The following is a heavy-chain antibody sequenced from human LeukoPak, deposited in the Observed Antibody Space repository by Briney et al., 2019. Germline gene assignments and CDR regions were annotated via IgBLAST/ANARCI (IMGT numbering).Heavy chain of an antibody. D-gene: IGHD6-6*01. CDR1: GGTFSSYA. CDR3: ARERTAARNWFDP. V-gene: IGHV1-69*06. CDR2: IIPIFGTA. Sequence: ASVKVSCKASGGTFSSYAISWVRQAPGQGLEWMGGIIPIFGTANYAQKFQGRVTITADKSTSTAYMELSRLRSDDTAVYYCARERTAARNWFDPWGQGTLVTVSS. J-gene: IGHJ5*02.